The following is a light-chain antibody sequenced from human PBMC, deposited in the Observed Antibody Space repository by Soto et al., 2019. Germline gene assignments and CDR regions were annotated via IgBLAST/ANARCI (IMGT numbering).Light chain of an antibody. J-gene: IGKJ4*01. CDR1: QSISSY. CDR3: QQYNSYPLT. Sequence: DIVLTQSPATLSVSPGERATLSCRASQSISSYLAWYQQKPGKAPKFLIYEASTLESGVPSRFSGSGSGTEFTLTISSLQPDDFATYYCQQYNSYPLTFGGGTKVDIK. V-gene: IGKV1-5*03. CDR2: EAS.